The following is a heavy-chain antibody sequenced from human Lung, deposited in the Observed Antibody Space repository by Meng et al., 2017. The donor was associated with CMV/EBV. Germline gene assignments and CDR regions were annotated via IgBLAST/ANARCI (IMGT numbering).Heavy chain of an antibody. CDR2: ISSSSSYI. Sequence: SWAAAGFTFSSYSMNGVRQVPGKGLEWGSSISSSSSYIYYADSVRGRFTISRDDAKNSLYLQMNSLRAEDTAVYYCSRVASIGGDFDYWGQGSLVTVSS. J-gene: IGHJ4*02. CDR1: GFTFSSYS. V-gene: IGHV3-21*01. CDR3: SRVASIGGDFDY. D-gene: IGHD3-16*01.